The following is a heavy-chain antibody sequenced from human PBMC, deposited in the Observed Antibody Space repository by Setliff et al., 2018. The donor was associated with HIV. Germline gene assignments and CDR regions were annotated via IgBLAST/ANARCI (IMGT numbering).Heavy chain of an antibody. J-gene: IGHJ6*02. V-gene: IGHV1-46*01. Sequence: ASVMVSCKASGYTFTNYYMHWVRQAPGQGLEWMGMINPSDGRTNYVQNLQGRLAMTRDTSTSTVYMELSSLRSEDTAVYYCARYLAPYCYYGMDVWGQGTTVTVSS. CDR1: GYTFTNYY. CDR2: INPSDGRT. CDR3: ARYLAPYCYYGMDV.